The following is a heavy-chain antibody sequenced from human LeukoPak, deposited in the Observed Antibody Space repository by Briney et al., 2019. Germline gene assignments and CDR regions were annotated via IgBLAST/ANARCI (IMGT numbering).Heavy chain of an antibody. D-gene: IGHD1-26*01. Sequence: SETLSLTCTVSGGSISSYYWSWIRQPPGKGLEWIGYIYYSGSTNYNPSLKSRVTISVDTSKNQFSLKLSSVTAADTAVYYCARDTGSGSYGGAFDIWGQGTMVTVSS. CDR1: GGSISSYY. V-gene: IGHV4-59*01. J-gene: IGHJ3*02. CDR3: ARDTGSGSYGGAFDI. CDR2: IYYSGST.